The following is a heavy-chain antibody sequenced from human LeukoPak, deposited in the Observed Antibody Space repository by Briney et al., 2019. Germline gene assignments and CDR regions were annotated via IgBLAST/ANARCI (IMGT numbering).Heavy chain of an antibody. V-gene: IGHV3-21*01. Sequence: PGGSLRLSCAASGFTFSTYIMNWVRQTPGKGLEWVSSIGTSTSYICYADSVKGRFTISRDNAKNSLYLEMNSLRAEDTAVYYCARALWKQRSSAYFDYWGQGTLVTVSS. CDR1: GFTFSTYI. CDR2: IGTSTSYI. J-gene: IGHJ4*02. CDR3: ARALWKQRSSAYFDY. D-gene: IGHD2-21*01.